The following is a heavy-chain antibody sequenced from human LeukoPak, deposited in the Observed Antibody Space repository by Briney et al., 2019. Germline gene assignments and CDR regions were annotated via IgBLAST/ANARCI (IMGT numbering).Heavy chain of an antibody. CDR2: IFRIGST. CDR1: GLSITTDYY. D-gene: IGHD6-13*01. J-gene: IGHJ4*02. V-gene: IGHV4-38-2*02. CDR3: ARVIDVAAAGYFDS. Sequence: SETLSLTCTVSGLSITTDYYWAWIRQPPGKGLEWIGTIFRIGSTYYNPSLKSRVTISVDTSKNQFSLKLSSVTAADTALYYCARVIDVAAAGYFDSWGQGTQVTVSS.